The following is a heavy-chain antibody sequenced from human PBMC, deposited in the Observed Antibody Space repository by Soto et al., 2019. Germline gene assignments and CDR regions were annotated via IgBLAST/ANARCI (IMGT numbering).Heavy chain of an antibody. V-gene: IGHV1-2*02. J-gene: IGHJ6*02. D-gene: IGHD6-19*01. CDR1: GYTSTDYY. CDR3: ARDQSPSSGWPGMDV. Sequence: QVQLVQSGAEAKKPGASVKVSCKASGYTSTDYYMHWERQAPGQGLEWMGWISPNSGGRNYAQKFQGRVTMTRDTSISTAYMELNRLRSDDTAVYYCARDQSPSSGWPGMDVWGQGTTVTVSS. CDR2: ISPNSGGR.